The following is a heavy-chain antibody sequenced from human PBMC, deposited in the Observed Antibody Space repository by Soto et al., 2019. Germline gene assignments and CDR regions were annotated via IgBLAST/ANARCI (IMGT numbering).Heavy chain of an antibody. CDR3: AKDHDLAAAGYYFDY. J-gene: IGHJ4*02. V-gene: IGHV3-30*01. CDR2: ISTDGRDK. Sequence: QVQLVESGGGVVQPGRSLRLSCAASGFTFSSYAMHWVRQAPGKGLEWVAVISTDGRDKYNADSVKGRFTISRDNSKNTLFLQMNSLRPEDTAVYFCAKDHDLAAAGYYFDYWGQGTLVTVSS. D-gene: IGHD6-13*01. CDR1: GFTFSSYA.